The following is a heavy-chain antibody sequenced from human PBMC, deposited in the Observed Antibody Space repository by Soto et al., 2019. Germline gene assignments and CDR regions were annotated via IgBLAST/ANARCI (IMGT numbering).Heavy chain of an antibody. D-gene: IGHD6-13*01. CDR1: GFSFTNYW. CDR2: IDPVDSYA. J-gene: IGHJ5*02. V-gene: IGHV5-10-1*01. Sequence: AGGSLKISCKGSGFSFTNYWISWVRQMPGKGLEWMGNIDPVDSYAIYSPSFQGHVTFSVDTSISPAYFQWSSLKAWDTALVFFASIESIARKWFDPLGQGTLVNVSS. CDR3: ASIESIARKWFDP.